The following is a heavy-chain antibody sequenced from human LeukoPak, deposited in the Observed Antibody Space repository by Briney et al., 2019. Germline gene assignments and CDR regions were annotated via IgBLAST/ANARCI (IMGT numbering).Heavy chain of an antibody. CDR3: ARVGVGGASDAFDI. D-gene: IGHD1-26*01. CDR1: GYPIKIGYY. V-gene: IGHV4-38-2*02. CDR2: FYHSGST. Sequence: PSETLSLTCTVSGYPIKIGYYWGWIRQPPGKGLEWIGSFYHSGSTYYNPSLKSRVTISVDTSKNQFSLKLSSVTAADTAVYYCARVGVGGASDAFDIWGQGTMVTVSS. J-gene: IGHJ3*02.